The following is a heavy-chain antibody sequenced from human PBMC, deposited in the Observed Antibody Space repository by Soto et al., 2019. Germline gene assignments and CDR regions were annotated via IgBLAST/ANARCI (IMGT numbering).Heavy chain of an antibody. Sequence: QVQLVQSGAEVKKPGSSVKVSCKASGGTFSSYAISWVRQATGQGLEWMGGIIPIFGTANYAQKFQGRVTITADESTSTAYMELSSLRSEDTAVYYCARDRPPDYGDYGGYWFDPWGQGTLFTVSS. CDR1: GGTFSSYA. CDR3: ARDRPPDYGDYGGYWFDP. J-gene: IGHJ5*02. CDR2: IIPIFGTA. V-gene: IGHV1-69*01. D-gene: IGHD4-17*01.